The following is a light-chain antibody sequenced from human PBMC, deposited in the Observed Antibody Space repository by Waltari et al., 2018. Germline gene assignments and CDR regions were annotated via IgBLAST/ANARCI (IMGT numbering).Light chain of an antibody. CDR3: SSYTTTSSWV. V-gene: IGLV2-14*01. J-gene: IGLJ3*02. Sequence: QSALTQPASVSGSPGQSITISCTGTSGDIGNYKFVSWYQQEPGSSPKLIVYDVSQRPSGVSNRFSGSKSGNTASLTISGLQAEDEADYYCSSYTTTSSWVFGGGTKLTVL. CDR1: SGDIGNYKF. CDR2: DVS.